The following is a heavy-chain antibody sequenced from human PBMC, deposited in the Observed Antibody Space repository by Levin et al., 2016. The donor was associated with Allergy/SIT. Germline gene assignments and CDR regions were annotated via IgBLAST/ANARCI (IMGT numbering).Heavy chain of an antibody. Sequence: WIRQPPGKGLEWVSSISSSTSYIYYADSVKGRFTISRDNAKKSLYLQMNNLRAEDTAVYFCASLGGYSGYDWKYWGQGTLVTVSS. J-gene: IGHJ4*02. CDR2: ISSSTSYI. V-gene: IGHV3-21*01. CDR3: ASLGGYSGYDWKY. D-gene: IGHD5-12*01.